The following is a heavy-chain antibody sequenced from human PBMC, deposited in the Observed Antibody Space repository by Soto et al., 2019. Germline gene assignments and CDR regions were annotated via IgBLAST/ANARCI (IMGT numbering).Heavy chain of an antibody. Sequence: SETLSLTCTVSGGSISSSSYYWGWIRQPPGKGLEWIGSIYYSGSTYYNPSLKSRVTISVDTSKNQFSLKLGSVTAADTAVYYCASVRHYIWGSYCRPHFDYWGQGTLVTVAS. J-gene: IGHJ4*02. CDR1: GGSISSSSYY. CDR2: IYYSGST. D-gene: IGHD3-16*01. V-gene: IGHV4-39*01. CDR3: ASVRHYIWGSYCRPHFDY.